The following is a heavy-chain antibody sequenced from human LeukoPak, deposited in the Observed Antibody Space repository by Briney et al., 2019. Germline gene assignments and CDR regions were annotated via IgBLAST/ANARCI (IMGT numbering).Heavy chain of an antibody. V-gene: IGHV3-49*03. CDR2: IRRKGYGGTT. D-gene: IGHD3-22*01. CDR1: GFTFGDYA. Sequence: PGRSLRLSCTASGFTFGDYAMSWFRQAPGKGLGWVGFIRRKGYGGTTEYAASVKGRFTISRDDSKSIAYLQMNSLKTEDTAVYYCTRPYYYDSSGYHYPHYWGQGTLVTVSS. CDR3: TRPYYYDSSGYHYPHY. J-gene: IGHJ4*02.